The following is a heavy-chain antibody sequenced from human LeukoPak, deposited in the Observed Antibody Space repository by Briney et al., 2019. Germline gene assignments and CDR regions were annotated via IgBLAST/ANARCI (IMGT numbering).Heavy chain of an antibody. D-gene: IGHD2-21*01. CDR2: ITAYTGNT. Sequence: ASVKVSCKASGYTFSTYGTSWVRQAPGQGLEWMGWITAYTGNTKYAQNVQGRVTMTTDTSTSTAYLELRSLRSDDTAVYYCARDCGNCGGAPDDTFDIWGQGTMVTVSS. J-gene: IGHJ3*02. V-gene: IGHV1-18*01. CDR1: GYTFSTYG. CDR3: ARDCGNCGGAPDDTFDI.